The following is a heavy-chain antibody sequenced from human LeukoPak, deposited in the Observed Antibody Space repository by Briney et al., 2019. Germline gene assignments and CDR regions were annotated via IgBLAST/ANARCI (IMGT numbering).Heavy chain of an antibody. CDR3: ARGGYSAGFDI. Sequence: AGGSLRLSCAASGFTLSSYLMHWVRQAPGKGLVWVSRIENDGSPTTYADSVKGRFTISRDNAKNTLYLQMNSLRAEDTGVYYCARGGYSAGFDIWGQRTMVTVSS. CDR2: IENDGSPT. D-gene: IGHD3-16*02. CDR1: GFTLSSYL. V-gene: IGHV3-74*01. J-gene: IGHJ3*02.